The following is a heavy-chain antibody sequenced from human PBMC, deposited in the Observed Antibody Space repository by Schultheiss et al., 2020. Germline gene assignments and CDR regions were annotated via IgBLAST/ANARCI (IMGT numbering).Heavy chain of an antibody. CDR1: GFTFSSYG. J-gene: IGHJ3*02. CDR2: IWYDGSNK. D-gene: IGHD2-15*01. CDR3: ARDQVVENAFDI. Sequence: GGSLRLSCAASGFTFSSYGMHWVRQAPGKGLEWVAVIWYDGSNKYYADSVKGRFTISRDNSKNTLYLQMNSLRAEDTAVYYCARDQVVENAFDIWGQGTMVTVSS. V-gene: IGHV3-33*01.